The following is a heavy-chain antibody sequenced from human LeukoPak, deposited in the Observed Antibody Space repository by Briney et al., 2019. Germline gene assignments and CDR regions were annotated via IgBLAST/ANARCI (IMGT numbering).Heavy chain of an antibody. Sequence: PSETLSLTCSVTGGSISSYHWSWIRQPPGGELEWIGYTYTRGTTKYSPSLKSRATISVDTSKNQLSLKLSSLTAADTGVYYCARQGDDRSASYTYYYYYFMDIWGTGTTVTVSS. J-gene: IGHJ6*03. V-gene: IGHV4-4*09. CDR1: GGSISSYH. CDR3: ARQGDDRSASYTYYYYYFMDI. CDR2: TYTRGTT. D-gene: IGHD3-3*01.